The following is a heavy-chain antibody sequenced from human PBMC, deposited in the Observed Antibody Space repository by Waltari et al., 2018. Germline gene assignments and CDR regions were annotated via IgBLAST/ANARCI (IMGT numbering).Heavy chain of an antibody. J-gene: IGHJ1*01. V-gene: IGHV3-23*04. CDR1: GFRFSKYA. D-gene: IGHD2-2*01. Sequence: EVQLVESGGGLVQPGGSLKLSCRVSGFRFSKYAMSWVRQAPGKGLEWVSGISGAGENSYYADSVKGRFTISRDNSKNILFLQMNSLRAEDTAVYCCAKDQGYAGKDGDLRHWGQGSLVSVSS. CDR3: AKDQGYAGKDGDLRH. CDR2: ISGAGENS.